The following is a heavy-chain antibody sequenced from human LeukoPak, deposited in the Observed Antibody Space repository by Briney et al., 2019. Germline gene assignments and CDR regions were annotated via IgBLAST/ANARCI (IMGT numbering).Heavy chain of an antibody. CDR2: IYTGDADT. D-gene: IGHD3-22*01. CDR1: GCSFTSYW. V-gene: IGHV5-51*01. Sequence: GESLKISCKGSGCSFTSYWIGWVRQMPGKGLEGMGIIYTGDADTRYSPSFQGQVTISADKSISTAYLQWSSLKASDTAMYYCARQDSSGYLHWGQGTLVTVSS. J-gene: IGHJ4*02. CDR3: ARQDSSGYLH.